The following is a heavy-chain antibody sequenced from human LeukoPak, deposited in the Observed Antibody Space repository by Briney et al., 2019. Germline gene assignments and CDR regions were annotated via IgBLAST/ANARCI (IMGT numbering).Heavy chain of an antibody. CDR1: GGSFSGYY. J-gene: IGHJ2*01. D-gene: IGHD3-3*01. CDR3: ARVAKYYDFWSGSSGNWYFDL. CDR2: INHSGST. Sequence: SETLSPTCAVYGGSFSGYYWSWIRQPPGKGLEWIGEINHSGSTNYNPSLKSRVTISVDTSKNQFSLKLSSVTAADTAVYYCARVAKYYDFWSGSSGNWYFDLWGRGTLVTVSS. V-gene: IGHV4-34*01.